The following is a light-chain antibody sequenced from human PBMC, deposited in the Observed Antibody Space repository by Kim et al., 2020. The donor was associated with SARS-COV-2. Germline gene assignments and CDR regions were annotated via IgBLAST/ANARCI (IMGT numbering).Light chain of an antibody. CDR1: SLRSYY. J-gene: IGLJ2*01. Sequence: SSELTQDPAVSVALGQTVSITCQGDSLRSYYATWYQQKPGQAPIIVIYGKNIRPSGIPDRFSGSSSGNTASLTITGTQAGDEADYYCNSRDSSDNVVFGGGTKLTVL. CDR3: NSRDSSDNVV. V-gene: IGLV3-19*01. CDR2: GKN.